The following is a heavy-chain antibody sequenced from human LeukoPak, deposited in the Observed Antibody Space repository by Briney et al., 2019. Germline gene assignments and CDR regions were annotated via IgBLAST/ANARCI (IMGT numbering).Heavy chain of an antibody. J-gene: IGHJ4*02. CDR1: GGSFSGYY. V-gene: IGHV4-34*01. D-gene: IGHD2-15*01. CDR2: INHSGST. Sequence: SETLSLTCAVYGGSFSGYYWSWIRQPPGKGLEWIGEINHSGSTNYNPSLKSRVTISVDTSKNQFSLKLSSVTAADTAVYYCARDQGVVGIDYWGQGTLVTVSS. CDR3: ARDQGVVGIDY.